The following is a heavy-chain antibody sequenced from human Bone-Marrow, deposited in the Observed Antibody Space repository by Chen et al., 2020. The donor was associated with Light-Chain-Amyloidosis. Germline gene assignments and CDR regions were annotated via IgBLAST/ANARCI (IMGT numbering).Heavy chain of an antibody. CDR2: ISWDGRST. D-gene: IGHD2-2*01. CDR1: GFTFDDFT. V-gene: IGHV3-43*01. Sequence: EVQLVESGGVVVQPGGSLRLSWAASGFTFDDFTMHWVRQVPGKGLEWVSLISWDGRSTYYADSAKGRFTISRDNSKNSLYLQMNSLRTEDTALYYCVKDIEQYQLLFGLGYWGQGTLVTVSS. J-gene: IGHJ4*02. CDR3: VKDIEQYQLLFGLGY.